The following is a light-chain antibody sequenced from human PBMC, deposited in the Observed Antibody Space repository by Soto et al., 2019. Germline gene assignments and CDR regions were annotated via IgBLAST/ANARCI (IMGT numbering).Light chain of an antibody. Sequence: QSALTQPASVSGSPGQSITISCTGTSSDVGAYNYVSWYQQHPGTAPKFMIYEVSNRPSGVSNRFSGSKSGNTASLTISGLQAEDEADYYCGSYTSSNTVIFGGGTQLTVL. J-gene: IGLJ7*01. CDR1: SSDVGAYNY. CDR3: GSYTSSNTVI. CDR2: EVS. V-gene: IGLV2-14*01.